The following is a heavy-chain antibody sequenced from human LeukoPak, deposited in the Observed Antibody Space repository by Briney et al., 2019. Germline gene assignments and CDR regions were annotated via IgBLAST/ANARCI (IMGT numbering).Heavy chain of an antibody. Sequence: ASVKVSCKASGYTFTGYYMHWVRQAPGQGLEWMGWINPNSGGTNYAQKFQGRVTMTRDTSISTAYMELSRLRSDDTAVYYCARVKGIAAAGGGYFDYWGQGTLVTVSS. CDR2: INPNSGGT. J-gene: IGHJ4*02. V-gene: IGHV1-2*02. CDR3: ARVKGIAAAGGGYFDY. CDR1: GYTFTGYY. D-gene: IGHD6-13*01.